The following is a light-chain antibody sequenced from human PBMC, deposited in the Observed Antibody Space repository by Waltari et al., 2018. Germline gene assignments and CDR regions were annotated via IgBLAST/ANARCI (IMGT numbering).Light chain of an antibody. CDR2: DVN. J-gene: IGLJ3*02. Sequence: QSALTQPPSASGSPGQSVPISCTGTSRDICGSNFVSWYQQRPGKAPRFLIYDVNKRPSGVSDRFSGSKSGNTASLTVSGLQPDDEATYYCSAFAGSNNFGVFGGGTKLTVL. CDR1: SRDICGSNF. CDR3: SAFAGSNNFGV. V-gene: IGLV2-8*01.